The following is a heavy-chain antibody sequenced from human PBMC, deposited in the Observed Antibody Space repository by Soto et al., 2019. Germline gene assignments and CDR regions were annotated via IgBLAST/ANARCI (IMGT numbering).Heavy chain of an antibody. CDR2: IYHSGST. V-gene: IGHV4-30-2*01. D-gene: IGHD2-2*01. CDR3: ARGRAVCSSTSCPYYYYGMDV. Sequence: SETLSLTCAVSGGSMNSGGYSWSWIRQAPGKGLEWIGDIYHSGSTYYNPSLKSRVTISVDRSKNQFSLKLSSMTAADTAVYYCARGRAVCSSTSCPYYYYGMDVWGQGTTVTVSS. J-gene: IGHJ6*02. CDR1: GGSMNSGGYS.